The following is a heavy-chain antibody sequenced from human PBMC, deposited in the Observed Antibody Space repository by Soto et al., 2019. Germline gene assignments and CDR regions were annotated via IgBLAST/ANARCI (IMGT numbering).Heavy chain of an antibody. D-gene: IGHD6-19*01. CDR1: GYTFTSYY. J-gene: IGHJ6*02. V-gene: IGHV1-46*01. CDR2: INPSGGST. Sequence: ASVKVSCKASGYTFTSYYMHWVRQAPGQGLEWMGIINPSGGSTSYAQKFQGRVTMTRDTSTSTVYMELSSLRSEDKAVYYCARCSSAWYRDNYYDGMDVWGQGTTVTVSS. CDR3: ARCSSAWYRDNYYDGMDV.